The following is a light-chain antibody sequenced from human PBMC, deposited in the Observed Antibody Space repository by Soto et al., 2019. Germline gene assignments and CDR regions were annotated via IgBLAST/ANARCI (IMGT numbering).Light chain of an antibody. CDR2: GAS. CDR1: QSVSSN. V-gene: IGKV3-15*01. Sequence: EIVMTQSPATLSVSPGERATLSCRASQSVSSNLAWYQQKPGQAPRLLIYGASTRATGIPARFSGSGSGTDLTLTISRLEPEDFAVYYCQQYGNSPITFGQGTRLE. CDR3: QQYGNSPIT. J-gene: IGKJ5*01.